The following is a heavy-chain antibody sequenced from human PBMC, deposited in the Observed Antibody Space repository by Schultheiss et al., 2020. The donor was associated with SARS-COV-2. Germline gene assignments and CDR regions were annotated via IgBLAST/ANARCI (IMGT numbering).Heavy chain of an antibody. Sequence: GGSLRLSCAASGFTFSSYAMHWVRQAPGKGLEWVSYISSSGSTIYYADSVKGRFTISRDNAKNSLYLQMNSLRAEDTAVYYCARGGIQLWLIFDYWGQGTLVTVSS. CDR2: ISSSGSTI. CDR3: ARGGIQLWLIFDY. V-gene: IGHV3-48*03. D-gene: IGHD5-18*01. J-gene: IGHJ4*02. CDR1: GFTFSSYA.